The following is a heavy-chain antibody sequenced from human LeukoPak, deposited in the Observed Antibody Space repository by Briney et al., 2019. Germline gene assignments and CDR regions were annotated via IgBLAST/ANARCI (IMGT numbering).Heavy chain of an antibody. V-gene: IGHV1-18*01. CDR2: ISAYNGNT. CDR1: GGTFSSYA. CDR3: ARDGQVNVLRSLEWLPIDY. J-gene: IGHJ4*02. Sequence: ASVKVSCKASGGTFSSYAISWVRQAPGQGLEWMGWISAYNGNTNYAQKLQGRVTMTTDTSTSTAYMELRSLRSDDTAVYYCARDGQVNVLRSLEWLPIDYWGQGTLVTVSS. D-gene: IGHD3-3*01.